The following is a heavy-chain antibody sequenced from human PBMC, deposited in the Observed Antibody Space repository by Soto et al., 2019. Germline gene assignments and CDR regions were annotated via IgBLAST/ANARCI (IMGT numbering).Heavy chain of an antibody. CDR1: GFTFSSYA. Sequence: GGSLRLSCAASGFTFSSYAMSWVRQTPGERLEWVSSIRSSSSYIFYRDSVKGRFTISRDNANNLLFLQMDSLRAEDTAVYFCASSEDDSARPDRWGQGTLVTVSS. CDR2: IRSSSSYI. D-gene: IGHD6-6*01. J-gene: IGHJ5*02. CDR3: ASSEDDSARPDR. V-gene: IGHV3-21*01.